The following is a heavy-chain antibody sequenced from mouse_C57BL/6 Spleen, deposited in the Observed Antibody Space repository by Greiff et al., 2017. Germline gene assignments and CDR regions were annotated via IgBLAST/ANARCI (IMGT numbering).Heavy chain of an antibody. CDR3: ARWGNYGQGY. CDR1: GYTFTSYG. CDR2: IYPRSGNT. J-gene: IGHJ2*01. Sequence: VKLMESGAELARPGASVKLSCKASGYTFTSYGISWVKQRTGQGLEWIGEIYPRSGNTYYNEKFKGKATLTADKSSSTAYMEIRSLTSEDSAVYFCARWGNYGQGYWGQGTTLTVSS. D-gene: IGHD2-1*01. V-gene: IGHV1-81*01.